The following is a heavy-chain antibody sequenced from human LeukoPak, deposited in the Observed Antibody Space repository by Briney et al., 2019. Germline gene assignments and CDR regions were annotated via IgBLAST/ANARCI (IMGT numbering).Heavy chain of an antibody. D-gene: IGHD2-2*01. Sequence: GASVKVSCKVSGYTRTELSMHWVRQAPGKGLEWMGGFDPEDGETIYAQKFHSRVTMTEDTSTDTAYMELSSLRSEDTAVYYCATEPYCSSTSCFNDAFDIWGQGTMVTVSS. CDR1: GYTRTELS. J-gene: IGHJ3*02. V-gene: IGHV1-24*01. CDR2: FDPEDGET. CDR3: ATEPYCSSTSCFNDAFDI.